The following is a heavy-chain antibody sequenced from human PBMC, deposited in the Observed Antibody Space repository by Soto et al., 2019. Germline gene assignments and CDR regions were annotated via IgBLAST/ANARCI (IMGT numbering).Heavy chain of an antibody. V-gene: IGHV3-7*05. CDR1: GFTFTTYW. CDR2: IKQDGSEK. D-gene: IGHD1-26*01. Sequence: EVQLVESGGNLVQPGGSLRLSCAASGFTFTTYWMSWVRQAPGKGLEWGANIKQDGSEKYYVDSVKGRFTISRDNAKNSVYLQMNSLRAEDTALYYCASRRGDYWGQGTLVTVSS. CDR3: ASRRGDY. J-gene: IGHJ4*02.